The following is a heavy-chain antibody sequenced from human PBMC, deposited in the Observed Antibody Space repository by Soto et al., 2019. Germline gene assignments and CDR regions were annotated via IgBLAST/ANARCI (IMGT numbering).Heavy chain of an antibody. D-gene: IGHD3-16*01. CDR1: GFTFSSYS. J-gene: IGHJ4*02. CDR3: ASAIMITFGGGMKSSG. Sequence: EVQLVESGGGLVKPGGSLRLSCAASGFTFSSYSMNWVRQAPGKGLEWVSSISSSSSYIYYADSVKGRFTISRDNAKNSLCLQMNSLRAEDTAVYYCASAIMITFGGGMKSSGWGQGTLVTVSS. V-gene: IGHV3-21*01. CDR2: ISSSSSYI.